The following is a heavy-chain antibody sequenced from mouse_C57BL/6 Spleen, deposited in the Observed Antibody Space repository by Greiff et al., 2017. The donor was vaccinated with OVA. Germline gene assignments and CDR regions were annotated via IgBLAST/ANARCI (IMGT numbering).Heavy chain of an antibody. D-gene: IGHD1-1*01. CDR2: IYPSDSET. V-gene: IGHV1-61*01. Sequence: QVQLQHPGADLLMPVSSLNLSFNSSFYTFTIYFMDLLKQIPGQGLEWIGNIYPSDSETHYNQKFKDKATLTVDKSSSTAYMQLSSLTSEDSAVYYCAREVTTVIPCFDYWGQGTTLTVSS. CDR3: AREVTTVIPCFDY. CDR1: FYTFTIYF. J-gene: IGHJ2*01.